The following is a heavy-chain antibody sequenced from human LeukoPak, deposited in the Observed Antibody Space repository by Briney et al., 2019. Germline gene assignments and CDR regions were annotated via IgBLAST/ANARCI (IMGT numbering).Heavy chain of an antibody. D-gene: IGHD6-6*01. CDR2: ISGSGGST. CDR3: AKEHSSSFFAGSFAFDI. CDR1: GFTFSSYA. J-gene: IGHJ3*02. Sequence: GGSLRLSCAASGFTFSSYAMSWVRQAPGKGLEWVSAISGSGGSTYYADSVKGRFTISRDNSKNTLYLQMNSLRAEDTAVYYCAKEHSSSFFAGSFAFDIWGQGTMVTVSS. V-gene: IGHV3-23*01.